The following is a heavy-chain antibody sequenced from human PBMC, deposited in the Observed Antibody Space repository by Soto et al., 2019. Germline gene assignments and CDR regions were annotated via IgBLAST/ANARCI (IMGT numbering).Heavy chain of an antibody. CDR2: IYYSGKI. CDR3: AKNLPRTGRFDY. CDR1: GASITSTTYF. J-gene: IGHJ4*02. Sequence: PSDTLSLTCSLSGASITSTTYFCAWILHPPGKGLEWVGSIYYSGKIHYNPYLKSRTTISVDTSRNQFSMQVSSVTAADTAVYYCAKNLPRTGRFDYWGRGNVVT. V-gene: IGHV4-39*01.